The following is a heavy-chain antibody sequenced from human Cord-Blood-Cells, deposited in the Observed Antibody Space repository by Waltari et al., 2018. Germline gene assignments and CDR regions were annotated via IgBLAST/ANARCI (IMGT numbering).Heavy chain of an antibody. CDR3: AHSLGVGGGNWFDP. CDR2: IYWDDDK. V-gene: IGHV2-5*02. CDR1: GFSLSTRGLG. D-gene: IGHD3-3*01. J-gene: IGHJ5*02. Sequence: QITLKESGPTPGKPPQTLPLTCTFCGFSLSTRGLGVGWVRQPPGKALAWLALIYWDDDKRYSPSLKSRLTITKDTSKNQVVLKMTNMDPVDTATYYCAHSLGVGGGNWFDPWGQGTLVTVSS.